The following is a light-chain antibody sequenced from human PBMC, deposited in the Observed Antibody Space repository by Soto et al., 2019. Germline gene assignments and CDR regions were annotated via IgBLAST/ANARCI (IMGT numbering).Light chain of an antibody. V-gene: IGLV2-23*02. CDR3: CSYGGGHSYV. CDR2: DVN. Sequence: QSALTQPASVSGSPGQSVTISCTGTGADIGNYNHVSWYRQNPGEAPKLIIYDVNKRPSGISRRLSGSKSGYTAFLTISGLQAEDEADYRCCSYGGGHSYVFGSGTKVTVL. J-gene: IGLJ1*01. CDR1: GADIGNYNH.